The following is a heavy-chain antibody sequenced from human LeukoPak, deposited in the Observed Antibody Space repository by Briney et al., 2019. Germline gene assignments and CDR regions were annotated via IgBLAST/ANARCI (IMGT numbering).Heavy chain of an antibody. CDR3: ARVMIVVVTEGWFDP. D-gene: IGHD2-21*02. CDR1: GGSISSYY. CDR2: IYTSGST. Sequence: SETLSLTCTVSGGSISSYYWSWIRQPAGKGLEWIGRIYTSGSTNYNPSLKSRVTMSVDTSKNQFSLKLSSVTAADTAVYYCARVMIVVVTEGWFDPWGQGTLVTVSS. J-gene: IGHJ5*02. V-gene: IGHV4-4*07.